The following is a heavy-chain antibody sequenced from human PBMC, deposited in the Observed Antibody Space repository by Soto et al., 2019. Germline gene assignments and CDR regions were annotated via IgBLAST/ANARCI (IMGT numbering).Heavy chain of an antibody. CDR1: GFTFNNYW. V-gene: IGHV3-7*01. J-gene: IGHJ4*02. Sequence: GGSLRLSCAASGFTFNNYWLSWVRQAPGQGLEWVANMNQDGTIKYYVDSVKGRFTISRDNAENSLFLQMNSLRAEGTAVYYCTRDHQSTSDYYFDYWGQGALVTVSS. CDR3: TRDHQSTSDYYFDY. CDR2: MNQDGTIK. D-gene: IGHD3-10*01.